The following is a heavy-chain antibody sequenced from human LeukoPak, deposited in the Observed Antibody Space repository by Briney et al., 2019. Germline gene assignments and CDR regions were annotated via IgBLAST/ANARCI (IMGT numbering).Heavy chain of an antibody. CDR1: GGSITSGGYS. D-gene: IGHD3-3*01. V-gene: IGHV4-30-2*01. Sequence: SETLSLTCAVSGGSITSGGYSWSWIRQPPGKGLEWIGYIYHSGSTNYNPSLKSRVTISVDTSKNQFSLKLSSVTAADTAVYYCAREGSITIFGVVIYYMDVWGKGTTVTVSS. J-gene: IGHJ6*03. CDR2: IYHSGST. CDR3: AREGSITIFGVVIYYMDV.